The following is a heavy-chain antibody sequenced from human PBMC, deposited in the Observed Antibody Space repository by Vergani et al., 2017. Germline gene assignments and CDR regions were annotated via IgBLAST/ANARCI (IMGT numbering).Heavy chain of an antibody. CDR3: ARDRAWGYYDSSGYYYGYDAFDI. D-gene: IGHD3-22*01. V-gene: IGHV3-30*02. Sequence: QVQLVESGGGVVQPGGSLRLSCAASGFTFNSYGMHWVRQAPGKGLEWVASIRSDESRRYYGDSMEGPFTISRDNSKNTLYLQMKSLRPEDTAVYYCARDRAWGYYDSSGYYYGYDAFDIWGQGTMVTVSS. CDR1: GFTFNSYG. J-gene: IGHJ3*02. CDR2: IRSDESRR.